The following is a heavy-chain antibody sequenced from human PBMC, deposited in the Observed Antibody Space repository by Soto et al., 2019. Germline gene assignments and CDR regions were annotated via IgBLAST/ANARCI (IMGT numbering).Heavy chain of an antibody. CDR2: IFYSGST. CDR1: GGSIDSYY. D-gene: IGHD1-20*01. J-gene: IGHJ4*02. V-gene: IGHV4-59*12. Sequence: XETLSLTSTVSGGSIDSYYWSWIRQPPGKGLEWIGYIFYSGSTNYNPSLKSRFTISRDNARNSLYLQMNRLGVDDTALYFCARATYNWNHEYWGQGTQVTVSS. CDR3: ARATYNWNHEY.